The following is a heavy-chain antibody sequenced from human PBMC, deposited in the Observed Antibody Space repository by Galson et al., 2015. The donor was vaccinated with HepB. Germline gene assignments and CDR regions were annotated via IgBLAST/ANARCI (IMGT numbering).Heavy chain of an antibody. CDR1: GGTFSSYT. J-gene: IGHJ3*02. CDR3: ARDHNSSSWYGPPTGAFDI. V-gene: IGHV1-69*04. D-gene: IGHD6-13*01. CDR2: IIPILGIA. Sequence: SVKVSCKASGGTFSSYTISWVRQAPGQGLEWMGRIIPILGIANYAQKFQGRVTITADKSTSTAYMELSSLRSEDTAVYYCARDHNSSSWYGPPTGAFDIWGQGTMVTVSS.